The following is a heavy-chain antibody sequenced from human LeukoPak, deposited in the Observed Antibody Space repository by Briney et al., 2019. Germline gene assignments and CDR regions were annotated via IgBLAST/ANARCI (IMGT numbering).Heavy chain of an antibody. V-gene: IGHV3-23*01. CDR2: ISRSAGAT. D-gene: IGHD2-2*01. Sequence: GGSLRLSCAASRFTFSSYVMSWVRQAPGKGLEWVSSISRSAGATYYADSVKGRFTISRDNSRNTLSLHMNSLRAEDTAVYFCAKHAGGHDLDALDNWGQGTMVTVSS. J-gene: IGHJ3*02. CDR1: RFTFSSYV. CDR3: AKHAGGHDLDALDN.